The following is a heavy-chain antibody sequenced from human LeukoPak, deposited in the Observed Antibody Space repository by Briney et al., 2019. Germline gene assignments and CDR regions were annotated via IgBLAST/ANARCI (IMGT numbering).Heavy chain of an antibody. CDR2: IIPIFGTA. J-gene: IGHJ4*02. D-gene: IGHD3-3*01. CDR3: ASSRFLEWLLYRLFFDY. CDR1: GGTFSSYA. V-gene: IGHV1-69*13. Sequence: ASVTVSCTSSGGTFSSYAISWVRQAPGQGLEWMGGIIPIFGTANYAQKIQGRVTITADESTSTAYMELSSLRYEDTAVYYCASSRFLEWLLYRLFFDYWGQGTLVTVSS.